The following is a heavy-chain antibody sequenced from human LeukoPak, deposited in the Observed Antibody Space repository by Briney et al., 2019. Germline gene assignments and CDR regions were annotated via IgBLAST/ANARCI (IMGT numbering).Heavy chain of an antibody. J-gene: IGHJ4*02. D-gene: IGHD3-16*01. CDR2: ISGSGGST. V-gene: IGHV3-23*01. CDR3: AKDIYVGIRGEGFDY. Sequence: GGSLRLSCAASGFTFSSYVMSWVRQAPGKGLEWVSAISGSGGSTYYADSVKGRFTISRDNSKNTLYLQMNSLRAEDTAVYYCAKDIYVGIRGEGFDYWGQGTLVTVSS. CDR1: GFTFSSYV.